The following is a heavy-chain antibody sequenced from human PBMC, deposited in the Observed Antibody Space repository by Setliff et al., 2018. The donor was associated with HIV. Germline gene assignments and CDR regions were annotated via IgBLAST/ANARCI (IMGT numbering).Heavy chain of an antibody. CDR1: GGSISSYY. CDR3: ARAVVTAVKFDY. Sequence: SETLSLTCTVSGGSISSYYWSWIRQPPGKGLEWIGYIYTSGSTNYNPSLKSRVTISVDTSKNQLSLKLSSVTAADTAVYYCARAVVTAVKFDYWGQGTLVTVSS. CDR2: IYTSGST. J-gene: IGHJ4*02. D-gene: IGHD2-21*02. V-gene: IGHV4-4*09.